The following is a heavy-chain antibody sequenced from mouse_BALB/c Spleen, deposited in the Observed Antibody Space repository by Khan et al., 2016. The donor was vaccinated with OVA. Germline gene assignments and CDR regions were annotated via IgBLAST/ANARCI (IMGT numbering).Heavy chain of an antibody. J-gene: IGHJ3*01. CDR2: IYPGSDNT. Sequence: QVHVKQSGAELARPGASVKLSCKASGYIFTDYNINWMRQRTGQGLEWIGEIYPGSDNTYYNERFKGKATLTVDKSSSTAYMHLSSLTSEDSAVYFCTREWAAWFPYWGQGTLVTVS. CDR1: GYIFTDYN. CDR3: TREWAAWFPY. V-gene: IGHV1-77*01.